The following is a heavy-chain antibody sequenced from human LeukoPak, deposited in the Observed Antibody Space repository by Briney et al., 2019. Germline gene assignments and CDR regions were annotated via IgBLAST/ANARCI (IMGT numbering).Heavy chain of an antibody. Sequence: ASVKVSCKASGYTFTTYGLSWVRQAPGQGLEWMGWISPYNGNTNYAQKLQDRVTMTTDTSTSTAYMELRSLRSEDTAVYYCARARLRLGELSLYWNYWGQGTLVTVSS. CDR3: ARARLRLGELSLYWNY. J-gene: IGHJ4*02. D-gene: IGHD3-16*02. V-gene: IGHV1-18*01. CDR2: ISPYNGNT. CDR1: GYTFTTYG.